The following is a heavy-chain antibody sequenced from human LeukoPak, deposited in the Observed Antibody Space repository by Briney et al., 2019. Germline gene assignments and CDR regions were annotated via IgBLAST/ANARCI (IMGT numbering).Heavy chain of an antibody. D-gene: IGHD2-2*01. Sequence: PSETLSLTCTVSGGSISSGDYYWSWIRQPPGKGLEWIGYIYYSGSTYYNPSLKSRVTISVDTSKNQFSLKLSSVTAADTAVYYCASSFYIVVVPAAHEAFDIWGQGTMVTVSS. CDR2: IYYSGST. CDR3: ASSFYIVVVPAAHEAFDI. J-gene: IGHJ3*02. V-gene: IGHV4-30-4*01. CDR1: GGSISSGDYY.